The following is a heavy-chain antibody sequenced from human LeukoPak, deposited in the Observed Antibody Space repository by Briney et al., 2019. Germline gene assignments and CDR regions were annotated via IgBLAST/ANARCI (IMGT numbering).Heavy chain of an antibody. Sequence: PSETLSLTCTVSGGSISSSSYYWAWIRQPPGKELKWIGSIFYSGSTYYNPSLRGRVTISVDTSQNQFSLKLSSVTAADTAVYYCASRKLGNDYWGQGTLVTVSS. D-gene: IGHD7-27*01. J-gene: IGHJ4*02. CDR3: ASRKLGNDY. CDR2: IFYSGST. V-gene: IGHV4-39*07. CDR1: GGSISSSSYY.